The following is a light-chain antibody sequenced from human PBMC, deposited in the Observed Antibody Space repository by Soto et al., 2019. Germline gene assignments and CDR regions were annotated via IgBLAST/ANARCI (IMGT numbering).Light chain of an antibody. CDR2: AAS. Sequence: IQLTQSPSSLSASAGDRVTITCRASQRITTYLNWYQHKPGKAPKLLIYAASSLQSGVPSRFSGSGSGTDFTLTISSLQPEDFATHYCQQSYTTPITFGQGTRLEIK. CDR1: QRITTY. V-gene: IGKV1-39*01. J-gene: IGKJ5*01. CDR3: QQSYTTPIT.